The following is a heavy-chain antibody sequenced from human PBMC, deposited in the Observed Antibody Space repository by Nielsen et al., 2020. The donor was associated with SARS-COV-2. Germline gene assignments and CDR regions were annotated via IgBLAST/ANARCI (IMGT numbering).Heavy chain of an antibody. J-gene: IGHJ4*02. Sequence: GESLKISCAASGFTFSGSAMHWVRQASGKGLEWVGRIRSKANSYATAYAASVKGRFTISRDDSKNTAYLQMNSLKTEDTAVYYCARDRMAPGVFDYWGQGALVTVSS. CDR2: IRSKANSYAT. V-gene: IGHV3-73*01. CDR3: ARDRMAPGVFDY. D-gene: IGHD2-8*01. CDR1: GFTFSGSA.